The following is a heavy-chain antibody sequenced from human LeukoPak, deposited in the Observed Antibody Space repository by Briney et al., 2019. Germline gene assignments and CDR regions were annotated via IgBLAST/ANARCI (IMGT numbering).Heavy chain of an antibody. CDR2: ISTSSIYI. Sequence: GGSLRLSCAASGFTFSSYSMNWVRQAPGKGLEWVSSISTSSIYIYYADSMKGRFTISRDNAKKSLYLQMNSLRAEDTAVYYCARSKSGFCGGGSCRHYFDSWGQGTLVTVSS. D-gene: IGHD2-15*01. CDR3: ARSKSGFCGGGSCRHYFDS. CDR1: GFTFSSYS. V-gene: IGHV3-21*04. J-gene: IGHJ4*02.